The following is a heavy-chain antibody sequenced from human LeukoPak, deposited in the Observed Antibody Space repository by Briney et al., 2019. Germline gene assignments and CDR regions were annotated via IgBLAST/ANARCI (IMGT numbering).Heavy chain of an antibody. D-gene: IGHD2-8*01. J-gene: IGHJ3*02. CDR3: ARDRSAIVLMVYANDAFDI. Sequence: GGSLRLSCAASGFIFSDYAMHWVRQAPGKGLEWVAVISYDGSNQYYADSVKGRFTISRDDSKNSLYLQMNSLRAEDTAVYYCARDRSAIVLMVYANDAFDIWGQGTMVTVSS. V-gene: IGHV3-30-3*01. CDR2: ISYDGSNQ. CDR1: GFIFSDYA.